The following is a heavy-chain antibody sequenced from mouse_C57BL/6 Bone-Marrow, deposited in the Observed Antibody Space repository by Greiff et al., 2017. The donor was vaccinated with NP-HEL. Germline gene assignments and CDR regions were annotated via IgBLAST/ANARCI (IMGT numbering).Heavy chain of an antibody. D-gene: IGHD2-12*01. CDR3: AYYKGYAMDY. CDR2: IDPSASYT. J-gene: IGHJ4*01. CDR1: GYTFTSYW. Sequence: QVQLQQPGAELVRPGPSVKLSCNASGYTFTSYWMHWVKQRPGQGLEWIGVIDPSASYTNYNQKFKGKATLTVDTSSSTAYMQLSSLTSEDSAVYYCAYYKGYAMDYWGQGTSVTVSS. V-gene: IGHV1-59*01.